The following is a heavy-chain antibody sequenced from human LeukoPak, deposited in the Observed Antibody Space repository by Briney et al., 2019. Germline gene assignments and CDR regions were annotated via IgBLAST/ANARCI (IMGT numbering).Heavy chain of an antibody. Sequence: GASVKVSCKASGYTFTGYYMHWVRQAPGQGLEWMGRINPNSGGTNYAQKFQGRVTMTRDTSISTAYMELSRLRSDDTAVYYCARVTYSSGWYDDAFDIWGKGTMVTVSS. J-gene: IGHJ3*02. CDR1: GYTFTGYY. D-gene: IGHD6-19*01. V-gene: IGHV1-2*06. CDR3: ARVTYSSGWYDDAFDI. CDR2: INPNSGGT.